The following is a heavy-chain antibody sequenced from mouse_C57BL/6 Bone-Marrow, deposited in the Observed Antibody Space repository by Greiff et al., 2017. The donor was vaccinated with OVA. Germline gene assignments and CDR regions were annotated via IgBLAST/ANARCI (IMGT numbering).Heavy chain of an antibody. CDR1: GYTFTSYG. CDR2: IYPRSGNT. CDR3: ARWMVTTFAD. J-gene: IGHJ3*01. D-gene: IGHD2-1*01. V-gene: IGHV1-81*01. Sequence: QVQLQQSGAELARPGASVKLSCKASGYTFTSYGISWVKQSTGQGLEWIGEIYPRSGNTYYNEKFKGKATLTADKSSSTAYMELRSLTSEDSAVYYCARWMVTTFADWGQGTLVTVSA.